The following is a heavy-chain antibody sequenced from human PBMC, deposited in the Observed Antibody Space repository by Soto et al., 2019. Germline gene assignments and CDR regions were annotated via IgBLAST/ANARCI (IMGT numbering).Heavy chain of an antibody. D-gene: IGHD6-13*01. CDR2: ISGSGGST. Sequence: EVQLLESGGGLVQPGGSLRLSCAASGFTFSSYAMSWVRQAPGKGLEWVSAISGSGGSTYYADSVKGRFTISRDNSKNTLNLQTNTLRAKDTALYYCAKAPGSSWSPFDYWGQGTLVTVSS. CDR3: AKAPGSSWSPFDY. CDR1: GFTFSSYA. V-gene: IGHV3-23*01. J-gene: IGHJ4*02.